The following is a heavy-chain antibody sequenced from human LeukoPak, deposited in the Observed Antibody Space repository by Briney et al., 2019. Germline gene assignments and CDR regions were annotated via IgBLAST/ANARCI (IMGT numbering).Heavy chain of an antibody. D-gene: IGHD6-6*01. Sequence: PSETLSLTCTVSGGSISSYYWSWIRQPPGKGLEWIGYIYYSGSTNYNPSLKSRVTISVDTSKNQFSLKLSSVTAADTAVYYCARYYAARRGLDYWGQGTLVTVSS. CDR3: ARYYAARRGLDY. CDR1: GGSISSYY. CDR2: IYYSGST. J-gene: IGHJ4*02. V-gene: IGHV4-59*01.